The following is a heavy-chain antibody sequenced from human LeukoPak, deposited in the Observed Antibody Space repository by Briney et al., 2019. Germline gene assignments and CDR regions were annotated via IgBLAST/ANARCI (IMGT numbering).Heavy chain of an antibody. CDR1: GFTFSSYA. D-gene: IGHD2-21*02. Sequence: GGSLRLSCAASGFTFSSYAMSWVRQAPGKGLEWVSAISGSGGSTYYADSVKGRFTISRDNSKNTLYLQMNSLRAEDTAVYYCAKFLLSPGKAYCGGDCYSDWGQGALVTVSS. CDR3: AKFLLSPGKAYCGGDCYSD. CDR2: ISGSGGST. V-gene: IGHV3-23*01. J-gene: IGHJ4*02.